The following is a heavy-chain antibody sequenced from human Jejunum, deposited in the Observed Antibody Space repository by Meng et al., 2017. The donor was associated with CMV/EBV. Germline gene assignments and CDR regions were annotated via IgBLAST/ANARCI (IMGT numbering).Heavy chain of an antibody. J-gene: IGHJ4*02. V-gene: IGHV3-7*01. CDR3: VRGKGSHDY. CDR2: KGKDGSEK. CDR1: GLTFSSDW. Sequence: SCAVSGLTFSSDWMTWERQGRGKGVEGVAKKGKDGSEKKYVGSVKGRFTVSRDNDKNSLFLQMSNVRVEDTAVYYCVRGKGSHDYWGQGTLVTVSS. D-gene: IGHD6-19*01.